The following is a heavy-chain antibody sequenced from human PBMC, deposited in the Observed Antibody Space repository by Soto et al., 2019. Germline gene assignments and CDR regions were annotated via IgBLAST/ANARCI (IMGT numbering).Heavy chain of an antibody. Sequence: EVQLLESGGGLVQPGGSLRLSCAASGFSFSNYGMSWVRQAPGKGLEWVSSLSGSGGSTHYADSVKGRFTISRDNSKDTLYLQMNNLRAEDTAIFYCAKYARVRLTTGFDSWGQGTLVAVSS. CDR3: AKYARVRLTTGFDS. CDR2: LSGSGGST. CDR1: GFSFSNYG. V-gene: IGHV3-23*01. J-gene: IGHJ4*02. D-gene: IGHD4-17*01.